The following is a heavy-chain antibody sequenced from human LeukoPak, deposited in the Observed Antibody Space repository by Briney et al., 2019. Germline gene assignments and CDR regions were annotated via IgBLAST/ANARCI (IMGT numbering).Heavy chain of an antibody. CDR1: GYTLTELS. CDR2: FDPEDGET. CDR3: AILLGIFGGGEFNWFDP. V-gene: IGHV1-24*01. D-gene: IGHD3-3*01. J-gene: IGHJ5*02. Sequence: GASVKVSCKVSGYTLTELSMRWVRQAPGKGLEWMGGFDPEDGETIYAQKFQGRVTMTEDTSTDTAYMELSSLRSEDTAVYYCAILLGIFGGGEFNWFDPWGQGTLVTVSS.